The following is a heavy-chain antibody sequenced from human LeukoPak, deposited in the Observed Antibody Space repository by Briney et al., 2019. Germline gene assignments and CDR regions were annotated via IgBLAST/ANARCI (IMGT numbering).Heavy chain of an antibody. Sequence: GGSLRLSCAASGFTFNSYSMSWVRQAPGKGLEWVPGISGSGGSTYYADSVKGRFTISKDDSKNTLNLQMNSLRAEDTATYYCAKILSSGWYYFDYWGQGTLVTVSS. CDR2: ISGSGGST. J-gene: IGHJ4*02. CDR3: AKILSSGWYYFDY. CDR1: GFTFNSYS. V-gene: IGHV3-23*01. D-gene: IGHD6-19*01.